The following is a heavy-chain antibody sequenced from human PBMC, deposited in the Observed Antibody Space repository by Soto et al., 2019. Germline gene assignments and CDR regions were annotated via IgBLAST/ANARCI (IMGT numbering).Heavy chain of an antibody. CDR1: GGSISSSSYY. Sequence: SETLSLTCTVSGGSISSSSYYWGWIRQPPGKGLEWIGSIYYSGSTYYNPSLKSRVTISVDTSKNQFSLKLSSVTAADTTVYYCARDLGVGSSKNYYYYYGMDVWGQGTTVTVSS. V-gene: IGHV4-39*07. CDR2: IYYSGST. D-gene: IGHD6-6*01. J-gene: IGHJ6*02. CDR3: ARDLGVGSSKNYYYYYGMDV.